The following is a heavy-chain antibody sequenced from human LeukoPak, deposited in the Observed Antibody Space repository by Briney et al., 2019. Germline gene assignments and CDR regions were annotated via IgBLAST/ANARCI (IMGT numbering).Heavy chain of an antibody. Sequence: GGSLRLSCAAPGFTFSSYNMNWVRQAPGKGLEWVSSITSGSSYRFYADSVKGRFTISRDNAKNSLYLQMNSLRAEDTAVYYCARDGGIAVAGDSFDIWGQGTMVTVSS. CDR1: GFTFSSYN. D-gene: IGHD6-19*01. CDR3: ARDGGIAVAGDSFDI. CDR2: ITSGSSYR. J-gene: IGHJ3*02. V-gene: IGHV3-21*01.